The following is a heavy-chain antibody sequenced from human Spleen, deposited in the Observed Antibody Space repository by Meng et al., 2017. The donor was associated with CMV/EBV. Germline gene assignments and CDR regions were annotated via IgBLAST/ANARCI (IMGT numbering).Heavy chain of an antibody. V-gene: IGHV3-30*02. J-gene: IGHJ6*02. CDR1: GFTFSSYG. CDR2: IRYDGSNK. CDR3: AKDLNRGYNWNYRYYYYGMDV. Sequence: GGSLRLSCAASGFTFSSYGMHWVRQAPGKGLEWVAFIRYDGSNKYYADSVKGRFTISRDNSKNTLYLQMNSLRAEDTAVYYCAKDLNRGYNWNYRYYYYGMDVWGQGTTVTVSS. D-gene: IGHD1-7*01.